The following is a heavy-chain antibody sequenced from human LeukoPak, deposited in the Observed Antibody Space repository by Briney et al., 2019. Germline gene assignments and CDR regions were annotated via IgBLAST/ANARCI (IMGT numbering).Heavy chain of an antibody. CDR1: GFTFSSYG. CDR3: ARDGYYGSGSYPSYFDY. J-gene: IGHJ4*02. CDR2: IWYDGSSK. V-gene: IGHV3-33*01. Sequence: PGRSLRLSCAASGFTFSSYGMHWVRQAPGKGLEWVAVIWYDGSSKYYADSVKGRFTISRDNSKNTLYLQMNSLRAEDTAVYYCARDGYYGSGSYPSYFDYWGQGTLVTVSS. D-gene: IGHD3-10*01.